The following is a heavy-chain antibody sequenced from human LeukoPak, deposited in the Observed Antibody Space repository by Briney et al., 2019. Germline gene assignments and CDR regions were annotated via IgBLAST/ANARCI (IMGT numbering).Heavy chain of an antibody. V-gene: IGHV3-30-3*01. CDR3: ARSPPGSSSSPFDY. Sequence: GRSLRLSCAASGFTFSSYAMHWVRQAPGKGLEWVAVISYDGSNKYYADSVKGRFTISRDNSTNTLYLQMNSLRAEDTAVYYCARSPPGSSSSPFDYWGQGTLVTVSS. J-gene: IGHJ4*02. D-gene: IGHD6-6*01. CDR1: GFTFSSYA. CDR2: ISYDGSNK.